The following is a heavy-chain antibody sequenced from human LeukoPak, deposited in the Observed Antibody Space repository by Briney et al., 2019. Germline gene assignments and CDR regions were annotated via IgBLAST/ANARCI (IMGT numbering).Heavy chain of an antibody. D-gene: IGHD5-12*01. V-gene: IGHV3-21*01. CDR3: ARDGGQWLPFDY. CDR1: GFTFSSYS. Sequence: PGGSLRLSCAASGFTFSSYSMNWVRQAPGKGLEWVSSISSSSSYIYYADSVKGRFTISRDNAKNSLYLQMNSLRAEDTAVYYCARDGGQWLPFDYWGQGTLVTVSS. J-gene: IGHJ4*02. CDR2: ISSSSSYI.